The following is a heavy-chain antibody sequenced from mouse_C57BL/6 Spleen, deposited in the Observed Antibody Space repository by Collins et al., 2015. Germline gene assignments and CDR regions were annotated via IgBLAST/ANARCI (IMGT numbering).Heavy chain of an antibody. CDR3: ARPIGSSPYYAMDY. CDR2: ILPGSGST. Sequence: QVQLQQSGAELMKPGASVKISCKATGYTFSSYWIEWVKQRPGHGLEWIGEILPGSGSTNYNEKFKGKATFTADTSSNTAYMQLSSLTSEDSAVYYCARPIGSSPYYAMDYWGQGTSVTVSP. CDR1: GYTFSSYW. V-gene: IGHV1-9*01. J-gene: IGHJ4*01. D-gene: IGHD1-1*01.